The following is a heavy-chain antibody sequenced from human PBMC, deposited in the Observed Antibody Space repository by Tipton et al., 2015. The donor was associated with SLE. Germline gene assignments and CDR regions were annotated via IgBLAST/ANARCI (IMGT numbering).Heavy chain of an antibody. D-gene: IGHD3-22*01. CDR2: LYTSGST. Sequence: TLSLTCTVSGGSISSYYWNWIRQPPGKGLEWIGYLYTSGSTNYNPSLKSRVTISVDTSKNQFSLTLSSVTAADTAVYYCARGAPSGYHFDCWGQGTLVTVSS. J-gene: IGHJ4*02. V-gene: IGHV4-4*08. CDR1: GGSISSYY. CDR3: ARGAPSGYHFDC.